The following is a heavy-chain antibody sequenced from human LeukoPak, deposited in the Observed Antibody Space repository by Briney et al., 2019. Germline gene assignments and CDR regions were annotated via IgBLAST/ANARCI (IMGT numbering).Heavy chain of an antibody. D-gene: IGHD6-6*01. CDR3: ARARSNPRIAARPGDY. V-gene: IGHV4-39*01. CDR2: IYYSGST. Sequence: SETLSLTCTVSGGSISSSSYYWGWIRQPPGKGLEWIGSIYYSGSTYYNPSLKSRVTISVDTSKNQFSLKLSSVTAADTAVYYCARARSNPRIAARPGDYWGQGTLVTVSS. CDR1: GGSISSSSYY. J-gene: IGHJ4*02.